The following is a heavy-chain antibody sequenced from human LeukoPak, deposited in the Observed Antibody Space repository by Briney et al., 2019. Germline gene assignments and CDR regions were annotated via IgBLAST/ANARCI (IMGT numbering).Heavy chain of an antibody. CDR1: GYTFTSYY. D-gene: IGHD6-19*01. J-gene: IGHJ3*02. V-gene: IGHV1-46*01. Sequence: GASVKVSCKASGYTFTSYYMHWVRQAPGQGLEWMGIINPSGGSTSYAQKFQGRVTMTRDRSISTAYMELSRLRSDDTAVYYCARGGEGVAGSPYGSFDIWGQGTMVTVSS. CDR3: ARGGEGVAGSPYGSFDI. CDR2: INPSGGST.